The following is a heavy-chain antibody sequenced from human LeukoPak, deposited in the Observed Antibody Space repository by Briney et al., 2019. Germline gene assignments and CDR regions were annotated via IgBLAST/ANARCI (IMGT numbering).Heavy chain of an antibody. CDR2: ISHSGST. V-gene: IGHV4-4*02. D-gene: IGHD2-15*01. Sequence: SETLSLTCAVYGDSLTNRNWWNWVRQPPGKGLEWIGEISHSGSTNYNPSLKSRVTISVDKSKNEFSLNLSSVTAADTAVYYCARDSPAYCSGGNCYNWYFDLWGRGTLVSVSS. CDR3: ARDSPAYCSGGNCYNWYFDL. CDR1: GDSLTNRNW. J-gene: IGHJ2*01.